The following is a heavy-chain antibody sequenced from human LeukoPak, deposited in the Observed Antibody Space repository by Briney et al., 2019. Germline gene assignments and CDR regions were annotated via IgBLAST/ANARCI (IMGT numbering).Heavy chain of an antibody. J-gene: IGHJ4*02. CDR3: ARDLPYCSGADCSVGEELGF. CDR1: GFAFSSFW. CDR2: INEDGSIT. V-gene: IGHV3-74*01. Sequence: GGSLRLSCAASGFAFSSFWLDWVRQVPGKGLMWVSRINEDGSITNYVDSVKGRFTVSRDNAKNTLFLQMNSLRAEDTAVYYCARDLPYCSGADCSVGEELGFWGQGTLVTVSS. D-gene: IGHD2-15*01.